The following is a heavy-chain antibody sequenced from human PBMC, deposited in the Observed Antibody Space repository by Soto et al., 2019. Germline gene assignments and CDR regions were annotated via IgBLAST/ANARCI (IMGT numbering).Heavy chain of an antibody. Sequence: ASVKVSCKASGYTFTSYGISWVRQAPGQGLEWIGWISAYNGNTNYAQKLQGRVTMTTDTSTSTAYMELRSLRSDDTAVYYCARVSSGYNFYYYYGMDVWGQGTTVTVSS. CDR2: ISAYNGNT. V-gene: IGHV1-18*01. J-gene: IGHJ6*02. D-gene: IGHD3-22*01. CDR1: GYTFTSYG. CDR3: ARVSSGYNFYYYYGMDV.